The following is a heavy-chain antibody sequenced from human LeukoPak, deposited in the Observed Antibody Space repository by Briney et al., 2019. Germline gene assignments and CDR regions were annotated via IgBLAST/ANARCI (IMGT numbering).Heavy chain of an antibody. J-gene: IGHJ4*02. Sequence: SETLSLTCTVSGGSISSSSYYWGWIRQPPGKGLEWIGSIYYSGSTYYNPSLKSQVTISVDTSKNQFSLKLSSVTAADTAVYYCARAARGGDRPFDYWGQGTLVTVSS. CDR2: IYYSGST. CDR3: ARAARGGDRPFDY. D-gene: IGHD2-21*02. CDR1: GGSISSSSYY. V-gene: IGHV4-39*07.